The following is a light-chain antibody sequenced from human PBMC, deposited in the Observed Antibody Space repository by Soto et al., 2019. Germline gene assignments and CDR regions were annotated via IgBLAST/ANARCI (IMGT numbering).Light chain of an antibody. J-gene: IGKJ5*01. Sequence: TQCTFALCVSVGEGVTITCQASQGVXSRFVWYQQQPGTAPKVPXDDASTLERGVPSRLSGSGSATAFTLTISCLQSADFENYYCQQYSIFPLTFAQGTRLEI. CDR3: QQYSIFPLT. CDR2: DAS. V-gene: IGKV1-5*01. CDR1: QGVXSR.